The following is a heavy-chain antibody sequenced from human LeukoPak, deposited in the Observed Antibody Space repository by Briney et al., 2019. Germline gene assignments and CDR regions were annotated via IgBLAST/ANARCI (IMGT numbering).Heavy chain of an antibody. CDR3: ARLTYYYGSGSYFYFDY. Sequence: ASVKVSCKASGGTFSSYAISRVRQAPGQGLEWMGGIIPIFGTANYAQKFQGRVTITADESTSTAYMELSSLRSEDTAVYYCARLTYYYGSGSYFYFDYWGQGTLVTVSS. CDR2: IIPIFGTA. V-gene: IGHV1-69*13. CDR1: GGTFSSYA. J-gene: IGHJ4*02. D-gene: IGHD3-10*01.